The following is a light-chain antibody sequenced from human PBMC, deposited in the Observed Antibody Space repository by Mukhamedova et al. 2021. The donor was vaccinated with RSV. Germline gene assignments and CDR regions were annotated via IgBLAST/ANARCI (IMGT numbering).Light chain of an antibody. J-gene: IGLJ2*01. CDR3: SSHTTGTINVL. CDR2: EVS. V-gene: IGLV2-14*01. Sequence: QQHPGKAPKLIIYEVSNRPSGVSDRFSGSKFGNTASLTISGLQTEDEGDYYCSSHTTGTINVLFGGGTKVTVL.